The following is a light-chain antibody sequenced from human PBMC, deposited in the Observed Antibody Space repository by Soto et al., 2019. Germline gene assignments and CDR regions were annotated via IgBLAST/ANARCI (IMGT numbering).Light chain of an antibody. J-gene: IGLJ1*01. V-gene: IGLV1-44*01. CDR3: GTWDRSLSAYV. CDR2: NND. CDR1: SSNIGSNT. Sequence: QSVLTQPPSASGTPGQRVTISCSGSSSNIGSNTVSWYQQLPGASPRLLMFNNDQRPSGVPDRFSGSNSGTSASLAITGLQTGDEADYYCGTWDRSLSAYVFATGTKLTVL.